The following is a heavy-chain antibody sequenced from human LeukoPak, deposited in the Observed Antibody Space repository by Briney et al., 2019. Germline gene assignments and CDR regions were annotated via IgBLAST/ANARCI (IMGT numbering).Heavy chain of an antibody. J-gene: IGHJ4*02. Sequence: GASVKVSCKASGYTFTSYDINWVRQATGQGLEWMGWMNPNSGNTGYAQKFQGRVTMTRDTSISTAYMELSRLRSDDTAVYYCARVPSIWEPSAYFDYWGQGTLVTVSS. D-gene: IGHD1-26*01. CDR3: ARVPSIWEPSAYFDY. V-gene: IGHV1-8*01. CDR2: MNPNSGNT. CDR1: GYTFTSYD.